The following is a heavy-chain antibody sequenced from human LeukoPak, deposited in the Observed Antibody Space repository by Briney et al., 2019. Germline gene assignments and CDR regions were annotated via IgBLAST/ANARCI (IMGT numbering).Heavy chain of an antibody. CDR1: GGTFSSYA. CDR2: IIPIFGTA. D-gene: IGHD1-26*01. J-gene: IGHJ4*02. V-gene: IGHV1-69*13. Sequence: SVKVSCKASGGTFSSYAISWVRQAPGQGLEWMGGIIPIFGTANYAQKFQGRVTITADESTSTAYMELSSLRSEDTAVYYCARVDVGATPGGNWGQGTLVTVSS. CDR3: ARVDVGATPGGN.